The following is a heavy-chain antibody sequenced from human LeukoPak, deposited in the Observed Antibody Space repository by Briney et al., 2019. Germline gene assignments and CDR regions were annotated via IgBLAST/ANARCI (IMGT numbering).Heavy chain of an antibody. CDR3: ARKGIWP. CDR2: INPNSGGT. V-gene: IGHV1-2*02. D-gene: IGHD6-13*01. Sequence: ASVKVSCKASGYTFTSYDINWVRQATGQGLEWMGWINPNSGGTNYAQKFQGRVTMTRDTSISTAYMELSRLRSDDTAVYYCARKGIWPWGQGTLVTVSS. CDR1: GYTFTSYD. J-gene: IGHJ5*02.